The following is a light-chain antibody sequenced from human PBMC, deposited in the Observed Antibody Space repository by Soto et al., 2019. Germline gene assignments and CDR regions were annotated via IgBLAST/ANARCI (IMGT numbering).Light chain of an antibody. CDR2: AAS. Sequence: DIQMTQSPSSLSASVEDRVIITCRASQSISNHLNWYQQKPGKAPKLLIFAASSLQSGVPSRFSGSRFGTDFTLTSSSLQPEDSAIYYCQQADTFPITFGQGTRLEIK. J-gene: IGKJ5*01. V-gene: IGKV1-39*01. CDR1: QSISNH. CDR3: QQADTFPIT.